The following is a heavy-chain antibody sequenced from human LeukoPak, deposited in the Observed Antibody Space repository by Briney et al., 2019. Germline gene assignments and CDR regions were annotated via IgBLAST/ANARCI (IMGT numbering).Heavy chain of an antibody. V-gene: IGHV3-69-1*01. CDR3: ARGGFNMVRGVIIPSNSYFYYMDI. D-gene: IGHD3-10*01. Sequence: GGSLRLSCVGSNFTFSSYTLNWVRQAPGKGLEWVSSITSGDFVYFADALKGRFTISRDNAKSSLYLEMNSLRADDAAVYYCARGGFNMVRGVIIPSNSYFYYMDIWGKGTTVTVSS. CDR1: NFTFSSYT. J-gene: IGHJ6*03. CDR2: ITSGDFV.